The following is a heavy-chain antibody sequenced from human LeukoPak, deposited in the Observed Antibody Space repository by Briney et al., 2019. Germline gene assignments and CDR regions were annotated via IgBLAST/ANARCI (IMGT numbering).Heavy chain of an antibody. V-gene: IGHV3-21*01. CDR3: TRHSWTRIAVAGTTRDYYYYYMDV. CDR1: RFTFSNYA. Sequence: GGSLRLSCAASRFTFSNYAMNWVRQAPGKGLEWVSSISSSSSYIYYADSVKGRFTISRDNAKNSLYLQMNSLRAEDTAVYYCTRHSWTRIAVAGTTRDYYYYYMDVWGKGTTVTVSS. D-gene: IGHD6-19*01. CDR2: ISSSSSYI. J-gene: IGHJ6*03.